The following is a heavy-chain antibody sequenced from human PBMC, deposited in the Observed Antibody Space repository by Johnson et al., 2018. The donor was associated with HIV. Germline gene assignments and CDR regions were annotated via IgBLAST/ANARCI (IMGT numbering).Heavy chain of an antibody. CDR1: GFTFSNAW. CDR3: TTMSALWFGDLHVFGDGFDI. D-gene: IGHD3-10*01. CDR2: VKRKTDGGTI. Sequence: MQLVESGGGLVKPGGSLRLSCEASGFTFSNAWMSWVRQAPGKGLEWVGRVKRKTDGGTIDYAAAVKGRFIISRDDSKNTLYLQMNGLKTEDTAVYYCTTMSALWFGDLHVFGDGFDIWGQGTMVTVSS. V-gene: IGHV3-15*01. J-gene: IGHJ3*02.